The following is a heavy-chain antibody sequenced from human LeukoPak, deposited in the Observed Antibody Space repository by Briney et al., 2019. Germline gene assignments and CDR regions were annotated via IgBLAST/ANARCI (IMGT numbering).Heavy chain of an antibody. V-gene: IGHV4-59*01. CDR1: GGSISSYY. Sequence: SETLSLTCTVSGGSISSYYWSWIRQPPGKGLEWIGYIYYGGSTDYNPSLKSRVTISKDTSKTQFSLRLSSVTAADTAVYYCARHKSSGSYPLDYWGQGILVTVSS. CDR3: ARHKSSGSYPLDY. J-gene: IGHJ4*02. D-gene: IGHD3-22*01. CDR2: IYYGGST.